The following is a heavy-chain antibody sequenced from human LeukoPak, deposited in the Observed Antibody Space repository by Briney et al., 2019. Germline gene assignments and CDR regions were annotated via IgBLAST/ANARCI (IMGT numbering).Heavy chain of an antibody. CDR1: GYTFTGYY. CDR2: INPNSGGT. J-gene: IGHJ3*02. V-gene: IGHV1-2*02. D-gene: IGHD3-3*01. Sequence: ASVKVSCKASGYTFTGYYMHWVGQAPGRGLGWRGWINPNSGGTNYAQKFQGRVTMPRDTSISTAYMALSRLRSDDKAVYYCASGVLRDPDDAFDIWGQGTMVTVSS. CDR3: ASGVLRDPDDAFDI.